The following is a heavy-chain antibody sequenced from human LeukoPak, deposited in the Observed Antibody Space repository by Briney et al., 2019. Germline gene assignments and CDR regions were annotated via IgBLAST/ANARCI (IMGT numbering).Heavy chain of an antibody. Sequence: GASVKVSCKASGYTFTGHYMHWVRQAPGQGLEWMGWINPNSGGTNYAQKFQGRVTMTRDTSISTAYMELSRLGSDDTAVYYCARVRRYCSGGSCYQDAFDIWGQGTMVTVSS. CDR3: ARVRRYCSGGSCYQDAFDI. CDR1: GYTFTGHY. D-gene: IGHD2-15*01. J-gene: IGHJ3*02. V-gene: IGHV1-2*02. CDR2: INPNSGGT.